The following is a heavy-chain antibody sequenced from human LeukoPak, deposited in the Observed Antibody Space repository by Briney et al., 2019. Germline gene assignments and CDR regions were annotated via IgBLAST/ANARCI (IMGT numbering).Heavy chain of an antibody. CDR3: ARDYLVRGVPLNWFDP. J-gene: IGHJ5*02. CDR2: ISSSSYI. D-gene: IGHD3-10*01. CDR1: GFTFSSYS. V-gene: IGHV3-21*01. Sequence: GGSLRLSCAASGFTFSSYSMNWVRQAPGKGLEWVSSISSSSYIYYADSVKGRFTISRDNAKNSLYLQMNSLRAEDTAVYYCARDYLVRGVPLNWFDPWGQGTLVTVSS.